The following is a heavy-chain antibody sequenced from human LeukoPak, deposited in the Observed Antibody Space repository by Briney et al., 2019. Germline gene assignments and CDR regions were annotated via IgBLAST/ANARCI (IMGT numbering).Heavy chain of an antibody. D-gene: IGHD3/OR15-3a*01. CDR2: IYYSGNT. Sequence: PSETLSHTCTDSGVSISSSNSYWGWIRQPPGKGLEWIGSIYYSGNTYYNASLKSQVSISIDTSKNQFSLRLTSVTAADTAVYYCAIQTGSGLFILPGGQGTLVTVSS. CDR1: GVSISSSNSY. V-gene: IGHV4-39*01. CDR3: AIQTGSGLFILP. J-gene: IGHJ4*02.